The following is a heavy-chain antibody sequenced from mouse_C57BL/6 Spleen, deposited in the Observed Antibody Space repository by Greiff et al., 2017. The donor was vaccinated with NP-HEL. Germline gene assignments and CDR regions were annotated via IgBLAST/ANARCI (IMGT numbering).Heavy chain of an antibody. V-gene: IGHV3-6*01. Sequence: EVKLQESGPGLVKPSQSLSLTCSVTGYSITSGYYWNWIRQFPGNKLEWMGYISYDGSNNYNPSLKNRISITRDTSKNQFFLKLNSVTTEDTATYYCAREGSGLAYWGQGTLVTVSA. D-gene: IGHD4-1*01. J-gene: IGHJ3*01. CDR3: AREGSGLAY. CDR1: GYSITSGYY. CDR2: ISYDGSN.